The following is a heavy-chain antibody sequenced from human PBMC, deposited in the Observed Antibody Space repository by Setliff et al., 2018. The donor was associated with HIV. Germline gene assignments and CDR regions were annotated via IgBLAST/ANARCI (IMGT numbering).Heavy chain of an antibody. Sequence: SETLSLTCIVSRGSISSTSHYWGWVRQSPGRRLEWIWSIYYSGRTYYNPSLKSRVTMSVDTSTNQFSLDLTSVTAADTAVYFCAGEIAPAARLPNVGGPPPPGYYHYMDVWGKGTTVTVSS. CDR2: IYYSGRT. CDR1: RGSISSTSHY. J-gene: IGHJ6*03. D-gene: IGHD2-8*01. CDR3: AGEIAPAARLPNVGGPPPPGYYHYMDV. V-gene: IGHV4-39*07.